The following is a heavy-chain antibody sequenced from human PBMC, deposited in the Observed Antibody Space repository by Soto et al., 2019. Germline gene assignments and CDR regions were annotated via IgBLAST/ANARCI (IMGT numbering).Heavy chain of an antibody. CDR2: ISGSGGST. V-gene: IGHV3-23*01. J-gene: IGHJ6*02. Sequence: GGSLRLSCAASGFTFSSYAMSWVRQAPGKGLEWVSAISGSGGSTYYADSVKGRVTISRDNSKNTLYLQMNSLRAEDTAVYYCAKGGWSYYYYGMDVWGQGTTVTVSS. CDR1: GFTFSSYA. CDR3: AKGGWSYYYYGMDV. D-gene: IGHD6-19*01.